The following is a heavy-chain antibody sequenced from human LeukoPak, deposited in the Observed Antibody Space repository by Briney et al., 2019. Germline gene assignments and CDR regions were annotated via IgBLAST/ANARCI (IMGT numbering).Heavy chain of an antibody. Sequence: SETLSLTCTVSGGSISSGGYYWSWIRQHPGKGQEWIGYIYYSGSTYYNPSLKSRVTISVDTSKDQFSLKLSSVTAADTAVYYCARGYSYWAFDIWGQGTMVTVSS. J-gene: IGHJ3*02. V-gene: IGHV4-31*03. D-gene: IGHD5-18*01. CDR1: GGSISSGGYY. CDR3: ARGYSYWAFDI. CDR2: IYYSGST.